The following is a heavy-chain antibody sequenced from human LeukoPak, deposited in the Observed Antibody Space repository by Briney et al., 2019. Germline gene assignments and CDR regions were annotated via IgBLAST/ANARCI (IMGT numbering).Heavy chain of an antibody. D-gene: IGHD1-1*01. CDR3: ARTGTTFRYYYGMDV. Sequence: PSETLSLTCAVYGGSFSGYYWSWIRQPPGKGLEWIGEINHSGSTNYNPSLKSRVTISVDTSKNQFSLKLSSVTAADTAVYYCARTGTTFRYYYGMDVWGQGTTVTVSS. J-gene: IGHJ6*02. CDR1: GGSFSGYY. V-gene: IGHV4-34*01. CDR2: INHSGST.